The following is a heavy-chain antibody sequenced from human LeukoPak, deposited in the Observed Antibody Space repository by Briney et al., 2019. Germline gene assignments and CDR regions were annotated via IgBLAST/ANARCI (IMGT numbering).Heavy chain of an antibody. CDR2: IYYSGST. V-gene: IGHV4-59*12. Sequence: SETLSLTCTVSGGSISSYYWSWIRQPPGKGLEWIGYIYYSGSTNYNPSLKSRVTISVDTSKNQFSLKLSSVTAADTAVYYCAQSDCGGDCYSNNWFDPWGQGTLVTVSS. CDR1: GGSISSYY. D-gene: IGHD2-21*02. J-gene: IGHJ5*02. CDR3: AQSDCGGDCYSNNWFDP.